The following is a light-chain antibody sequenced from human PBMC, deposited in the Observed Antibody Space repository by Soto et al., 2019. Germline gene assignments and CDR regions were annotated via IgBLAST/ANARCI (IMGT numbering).Light chain of an antibody. Sequence: QSVLTQPASVSGSPGQPITISCSGTSSDVGGYNYVSWYQQHPGKAPKLMIYEVSNRPSGVSDRFFGSKFGNTASLTISGLQPEDEADFYCAAWDDSLNGPVFGGGTKLTVL. V-gene: IGLV2-14*01. CDR1: SSDVGGYNY. CDR3: AAWDDSLNGPV. CDR2: EVS. J-gene: IGLJ2*01.